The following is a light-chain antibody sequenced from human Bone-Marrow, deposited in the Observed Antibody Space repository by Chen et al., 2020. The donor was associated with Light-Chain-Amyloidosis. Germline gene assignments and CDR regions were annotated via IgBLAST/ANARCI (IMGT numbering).Light chain of an antibody. CDR3: QSADSSGTYEVI. J-gene: IGLJ2*01. Sequence: SYELTQPPSVSVSPGQTARITCSGDDLPTKYAYWYQQKPGQAPVLVIHRETERPSGIAERFSGSSSGTTATLTISGVQAEDEADDHCQSADSSGTYEVIVGGGTKLTVL. CDR1: DLPTKY. V-gene: IGLV3-25*03. CDR2: RET.